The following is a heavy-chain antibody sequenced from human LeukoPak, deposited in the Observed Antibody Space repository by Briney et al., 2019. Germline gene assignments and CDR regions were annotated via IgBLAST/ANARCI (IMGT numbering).Heavy chain of an antibody. CDR3: ANRLRLGELSLPTYFDY. Sequence: GASLRLSCAASGFTFSSYAMSWVRQAPGKGLEWVSAISGSGGSTYYADSVKGRFTISRDNSKNTLYLQMNSLRAEDTAVYYCANRLRLGELSLPTYFDYWGQGTLVTVSS. V-gene: IGHV3-23*01. CDR2: ISGSGGST. D-gene: IGHD3-16*02. CDR1: GFTFSSYA. J-gene: IGHJ4*02.